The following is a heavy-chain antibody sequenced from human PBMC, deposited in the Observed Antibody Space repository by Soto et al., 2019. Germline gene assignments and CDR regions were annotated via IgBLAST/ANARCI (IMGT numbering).Heavy chain of an antibody. V-gene: IGHV2-5*02. CDR2: IYWDGDK. J-gene: IGHJ5*02. D-gene: IGHD2-2*02. Sequence: QITLKESGPRLVKPTQTLTLTCTFSGFSLSTSGVGVAWIRQPPGKALEWLARIYWDGDKRYSPSLKSRLTVTKDTSKNQVVLTMTNMDPVDTATYYCAHRPHHLPYTPLWVDPWGQGTLVTVSA. CDR3: AHRPHHLPYTPLWVDP. CDR1: GFSLSTSGVG.